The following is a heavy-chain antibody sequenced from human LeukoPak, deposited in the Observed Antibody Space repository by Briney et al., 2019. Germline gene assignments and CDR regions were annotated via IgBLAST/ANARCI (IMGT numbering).Heavy chain of an antibody. CDR1: GGSISIYY. J-gene: IGHJ5*02. Sequence: SETLSLTCTVSGGSISIYYWGWVRQPPGKGLEWIGYIFYSGSTNYNPSLKSRVTISVDTSKNQFSLKLSSVTAADTAVYYCARHYYDSSANGFDPWGQGTLVTVSS. CDR2: IFYSGST. CDR3: ARHYYDSSANGFDP. D-gene: IGHD3-22*01. V-gene: IGHV4-59*01.